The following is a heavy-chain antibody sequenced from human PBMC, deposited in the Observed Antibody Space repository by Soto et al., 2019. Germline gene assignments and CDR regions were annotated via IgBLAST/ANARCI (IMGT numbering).Heavy chain of an antibody. D-gene: IGHD2-15*01. CDR1: GFTFSSYA. V-gene: IGHV3-23*01. CDR3: AKDPPTAAPYGVDL. Sequence: PGGSLRLSCAAAGFTFSSYAMSRVRQAPGKGLEWVSAISSSGGSTYYADSVKGRFTISRDNSKNTLYLQMNRLSAEDTAVYYCAKDPPTAAPYGVDLWGQGTTVIVSS. CDR2: ISSSGGST. J-gene: IGHJ6*02.